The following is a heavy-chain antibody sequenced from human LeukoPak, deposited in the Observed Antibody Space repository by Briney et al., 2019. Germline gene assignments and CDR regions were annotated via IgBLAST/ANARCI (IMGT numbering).Heavy chain of an antibody. Sequence: GASVKVSCKASGYTFTSYAMHWVRQAPGQRLEWMGWINAGNGNTKYSQKFQGRVTITRDTSASTAYMELSSLRSEDTAVYYCARGDVWSGYYGYYYYGMDVWGQGTTVTVSS. CDR3: ARGDVWSGYYGYYYYGMDV. CDR1: GYTFTSYA. D-gene: IGHD3-3*01. V-gene: IGHV1-3*01. J-gene: IGHJ6*02. CDR2: INAGNGNT.